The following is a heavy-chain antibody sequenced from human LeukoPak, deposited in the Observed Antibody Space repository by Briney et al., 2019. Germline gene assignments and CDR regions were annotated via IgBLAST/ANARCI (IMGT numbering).Heavy chain of an antibody. V-gene: IGHV1-24*01. D-gene: IGHD6-13*01. Sequence: ASVKVSCKVSGYTLTELSMHWVRQAPGKGLEWMGGFDPEDGVTIYAQKFQGRVTMTEDTSTDTAYMELSSLRSEDTAVYYCATDRMWYSSWYYFDYWGQGTLVTVSS. CDR1: GYTLTELS. CDR3: ATDRMWYSSWYYFDY. CDR2: FDPEDGVT. J-gene: IGHJ4*02.